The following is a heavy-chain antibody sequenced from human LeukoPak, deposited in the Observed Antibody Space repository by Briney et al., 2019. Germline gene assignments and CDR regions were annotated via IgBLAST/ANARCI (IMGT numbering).Heavy chain of an antibody. CDR1: GYTFTDYY. D-gene: IGHD6-13*01. CDR2: INPNSGGT. CDR3: AREKYSSSWYVW. V-gene: IGHV1-2*02. J-gene: IGHJ4*02. Sequence: ASVKVSCKASGYTFTDYYMHWMRQAPGQGLEWMGWINPNSGGTNYAKKFQGRVTMTRDTSITTAYLELSRLRSDDTAVYYCAREKYSSSWYVWWGQGTLVTVSS.